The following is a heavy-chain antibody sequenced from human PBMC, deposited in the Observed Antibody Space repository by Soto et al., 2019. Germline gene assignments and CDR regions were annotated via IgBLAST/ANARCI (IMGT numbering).Heavy chain of an antibody. V-gene: IGHV3-9*01. J-gene: IGHJ6*04. D-gene: IGHD3-3*01. CDR1: GFTFDDSA. Sequence: EVQLVESGGGLVQPGRSLRLSCAASGFTFDDSAMHWVRQAPGKGLEWVSGISWNSGSIGYADSVKGRFTISRDNAKNSLYLQMNSLRAEDTALYYCAKDTGITIFGVVDVWGKGTTVTVSS. CDR3: AKDTGITIFGVVDV. CDR2: ISWNSGSI.